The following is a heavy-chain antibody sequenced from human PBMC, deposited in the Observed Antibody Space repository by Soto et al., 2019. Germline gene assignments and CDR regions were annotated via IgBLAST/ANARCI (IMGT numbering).Heavy chain of an antibody. CDR1: GGSISRSTYY. CDR3: ARQVPAAIRLGWFDP. J-gene: IGHJ5*02. V-gene: IGHV4-39*01. Sequence: SSETLSLTCTVSGGSISRSTYYWGWIRRPPGKGREWIGSIYYSGSTYYRPSLKSRVTISVDTSKNQFSLKLSSVTAADTAVYYCARQVPAAIRLGWFDPWGQGTLVTVSA. CDR2: IYYSGST. D-gene: IGHD2-2*02.